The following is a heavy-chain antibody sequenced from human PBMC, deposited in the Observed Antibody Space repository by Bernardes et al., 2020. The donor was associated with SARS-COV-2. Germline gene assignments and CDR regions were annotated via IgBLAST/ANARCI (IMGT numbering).Heavy chain of an antibody. CDR1: GFTIRNNY. Sequence: VSLRLSCAASGFTIRNNYMSWVRQAPGKGLEWVSIIYAGGSTYNADSVKGRFTISRDHSKNTLYLQMSSLRAEDTAVYYCASQFRAGTTYYYFDTWGQGTLVTVSS. V-gene: IGHV3-66*04. CDR3: ASQFRAGTTYYYFDT. CDR2: IYAGGST. J-gene: IGHJ4*02. D-gene: IGHD4-4*01.